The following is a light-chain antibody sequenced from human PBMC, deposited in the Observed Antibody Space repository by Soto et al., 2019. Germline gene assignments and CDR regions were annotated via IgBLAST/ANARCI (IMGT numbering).Light chain of an antibody. CDR3: QQYDSSPPIT. J-gene: IGKJ5*01. V-gene: IGKV3-20*01. Sequence: EIVLTQSPGTLSLSPGERATLSCRASQSVSSRYLAWYQQKPGRAPRFLIYGASSRATGIPDRFSGSGSGTDFTLTISRLEPEDFAVYYCQQYDSSPPITFGQGTRLEIK. CDR2: GAS. CDR1: QSVSSRY.